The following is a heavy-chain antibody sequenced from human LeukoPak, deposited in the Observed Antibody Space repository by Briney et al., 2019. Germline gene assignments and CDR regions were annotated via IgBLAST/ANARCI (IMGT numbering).Heavy chain of an antibody. Sequence: PGGSLRLSCAASGFTFSSYSMNWVRQAPGKGLEWVSCISSTSSDIYYADSVKGRFTISRDNAKNLLYLQMNSLRADDTAVYYCARGGHAGWSGSYEDSFDIWGQGTMVTVSS. D-gene: IGHD1-26*01. CDR3: ARGGHAGWSGSYEDSFDI. CDR1: GFTFSSYS. CDR2: ISSTSSDI. J-gene: IGHJ3*02. V-gene: IGHV3-21*04.